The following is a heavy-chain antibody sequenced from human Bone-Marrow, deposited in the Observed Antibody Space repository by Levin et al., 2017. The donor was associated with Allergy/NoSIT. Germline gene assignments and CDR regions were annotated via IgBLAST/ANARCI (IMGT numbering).Heavy chain of an antibody. CDR2: IKTKTEGETT. D-gene: IGHD1-26*01. CDR3: ATEGTYWGHDL. CDR1: GLTFSNAW. Sequence: GGSLRLSCAASGLTFSNAWMSWVRQAPGKGLEWVGRIKTKTEGETTDYATPVRGRFSISRDDSKNMVYLQMNSLKTEDSAMYYCATEGTYWGHDLWGQGILVTVSS. J-gene: IGHJ5*02. V-gene: IGHV3-15*05.